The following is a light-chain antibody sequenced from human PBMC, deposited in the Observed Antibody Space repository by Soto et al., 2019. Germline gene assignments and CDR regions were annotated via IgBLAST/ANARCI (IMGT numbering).Light chain of an antibody. V-gene: IGLV2-8*01. CDR2: GVN. CDR3: SSYAGSSNV. CDR1: SSDVGGYNY. J-gene: IGLJ1*01. Sequence: QSVLTQPPSASGSPGQSVAISCTGTSSDVGGYNYVSWYQQHPGKAPKLMIYGVNKRPSGVPDRFSGSKSGNTASLTVSGLQAEDEADYYYSSYAGSSNVFGTGTKVTVL.